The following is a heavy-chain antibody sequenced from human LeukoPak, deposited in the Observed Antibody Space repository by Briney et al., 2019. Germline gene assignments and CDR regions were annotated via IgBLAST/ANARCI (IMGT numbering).Heavy chain of an antibody. J-gene: IGHJ4*02. V-gene: IGHV1-18*01. Sequence: ASVKVSCKASGYTFTSYGISWVRQAPGQGVEWMGWISAYNGNTNYAQKLQGRVTMTTDTSPSTAYMELRSLRSDETAVYYFARDYHYYYDSNSYSDYWGQGTLVTVSS. CDR1: GYTFTSYG. CDR2: ISAYNGNT. D-gene: IGHD3-22*01. CDR3: ARDYHYYYDSNSYSDY.